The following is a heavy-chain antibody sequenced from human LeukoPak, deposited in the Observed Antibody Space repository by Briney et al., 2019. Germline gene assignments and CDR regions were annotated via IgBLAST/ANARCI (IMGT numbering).Heavy chain of an antibody. V-gene: IGHV4-59*01. Sequence: SETLSLTCTVSGSSISNYYWSWIRQPPGKELEWIGYIYYSGSANYNPSLKSRVTISVDTSKNQFSLKLSSVTAADTAVYYCARVTATTGIRYFDYWGQGTLDTVSS. CDR3: ARVTATTGIRYFDY. CDR1: GSSISNYY. CDR2: IYYSGSA. D-gene: IGHD6-13*01. J-gene: IGHJ4*02.